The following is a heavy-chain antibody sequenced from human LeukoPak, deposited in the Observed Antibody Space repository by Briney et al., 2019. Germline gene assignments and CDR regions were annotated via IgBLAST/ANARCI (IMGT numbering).Heavy chain of an antibody. Sequence: GGSLRLSCAASGFTFSSYYMSWVRQAPGKGLEWVSVIYSGGSTYYADSVKGRFTISRDNSKNTLYLQMNSLRAEDTAVYYCARGLVGASGDAFDIWGQGTMVTVSS. V-gene: IGHV3-53*01. D-gene: IGHD1-26*01. CDR3: ARGLVGASGDAFDI. CDR1: GFTFSSYY. CDR2: IYSGGST. J-gene: IGHJ3*02.